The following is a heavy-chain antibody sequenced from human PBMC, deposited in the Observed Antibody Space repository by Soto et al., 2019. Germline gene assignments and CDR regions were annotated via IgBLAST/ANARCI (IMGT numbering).Heavy chain of an antibody. CDR1: GYTFIRYG. CDR3: ARGGFYDNSWGKLSHYGLDV. CDR2: IRPYNDYT. D-gene: IGHD3-16*01. Sequence: QVQLVQSAAEVKKPGDSLKVSCKASGYTFIRYGISWVRLAPGQGLEWMGWIRPYNDYTIYAQKLQGRVTMTTDTSTRTVYMELRSLKSDDTAVYYCARGGFYDNSWGKLSHYGLDVWGQGTSVTVSS. V-gene: IGHV1-18*01. J-gene: IGHJ6*02.